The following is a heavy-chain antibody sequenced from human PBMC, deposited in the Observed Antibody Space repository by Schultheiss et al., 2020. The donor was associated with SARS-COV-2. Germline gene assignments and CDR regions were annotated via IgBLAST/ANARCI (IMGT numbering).Heavy chain of an antibody. CDR1: GFTFDDYT. D-gene: IGHD5-24*01. V-gene: IGHV3-43*01. Sequence: GGFLRLSCAASGFTFDDYTMHWVRQAPGKGLEWVSLISWDGGSTYYADSVKGRFTISRDNSKNSLYLQMNSLRTEDTALYYCAKVGEMATIRVYYFDYWGQGTLVTVSS. CDR2: ISWDGGST. CDR3: AKVGEMATIRVYYFDY. J-gene: IGHJ4*02.